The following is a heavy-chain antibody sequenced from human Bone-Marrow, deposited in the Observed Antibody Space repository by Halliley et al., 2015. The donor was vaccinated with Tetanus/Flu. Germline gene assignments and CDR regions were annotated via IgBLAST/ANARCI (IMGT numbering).Heavy chain of an antibody. D-gene: IGHD3-22*01. CDR3: AKVPNDNSGYFYFDY. J-gene: IGHJ4*02. Sequence: STVSGSGVYTNYVDSVNGRFTISRDNFKDTLYLQMNDLRAEDTAVYFCAKVPNDNSGYFYFDYWGQGALVTVSS. CDR2: VSGSGVYT. V-gene: IGHV3-23*01.